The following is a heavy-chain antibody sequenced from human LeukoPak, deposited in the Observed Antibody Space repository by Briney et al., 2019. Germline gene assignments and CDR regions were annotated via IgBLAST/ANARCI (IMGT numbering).Heavy chain of an antibody. D-gene: IGHD4-17*01. CDR3: AIFNRYGDYRDY. CDR1: GGSISSSSYY. V-gene: IGHV4-39*07. CDR2: IYYSGST. J-gene: IGHJ4*02. Sequence: SETLSLTCTVSGGSISSSSYYWGWIRQPPGKGLESIGTIYYSGSTYYNPSLKSRVTISVDTSKNQFSLKLSSVTAADTAVYYCAIFNRYGDYRDYWGRGTLVTVSS.